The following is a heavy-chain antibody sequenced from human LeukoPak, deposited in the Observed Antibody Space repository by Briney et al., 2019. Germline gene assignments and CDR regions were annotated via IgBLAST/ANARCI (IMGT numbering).Heavy chain of an antibody. J-gene: IGHJ4*02. CDR3: TRVHRGSYSIDY. D-gene: IGHD1-26*01. Sequence: GGSLRLSCTASGFTFGDYAMSWVRQAPGKGLEWVGFIRSKAYGGTTEYAASVKGRFTISRDDSKSIAYLQMNSLKTEDTAVYYCTRVHRGSYSIDYWGQGTLVTVSS. CDR2: IRSKAYGGTT. CDR1: GFTFGDYA. V-gene: IGHV3-49*04.